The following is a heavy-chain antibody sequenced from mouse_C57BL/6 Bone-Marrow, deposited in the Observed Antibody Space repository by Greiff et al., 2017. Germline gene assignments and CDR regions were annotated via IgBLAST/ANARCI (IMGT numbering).Heavy chain of an antibody. CDR3: ARGRAIGLRGSSYIFAY. V-gene: IGHV1-81*01. Sequence: VQLQQSGAELARPGASVKLSCKASGYTFTSYGISWVKQRTGQGLEWIGEIYPRSGNTYYNEKFKGKATLTADKSSSTAYMELRSLTSEDSAVYFWARGRAIGLRGSSYIFAYWGQGTLVTVSA. CDR2: IYPRSGNT. D-gene: IGHD1-1*01. CDR1: GYTFTSYG. J-gene: IGHJ3*01.